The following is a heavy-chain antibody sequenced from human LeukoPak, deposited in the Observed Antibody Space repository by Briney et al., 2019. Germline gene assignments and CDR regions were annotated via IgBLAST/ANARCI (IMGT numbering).Heavy chain of an antibody. CDR1: GFTVSSNY. CDR3: ASSSGWYGDAFDI. V-gene: IGHV3-53*04. CDR2: NSGGST. J-gene: IGHJ3*02. D-gene: IGHD6-19*01. Sequence: GGSLRLSCAASGFTVSSNYMSWVRQAPGKGLEGVSVNSGGSTYYADSVKGRFTISRHNSKNTLYLQMNSLRAEDTAVYYCASSSGWYGDAFDIWGQGTMVTVSS.